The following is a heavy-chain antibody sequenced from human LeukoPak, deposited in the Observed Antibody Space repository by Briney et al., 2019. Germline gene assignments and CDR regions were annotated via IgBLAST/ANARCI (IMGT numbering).Heavy chain of an antibody. D-gene: IGHD3-16*01. J-gene: IGHJ4*02. V-gene: IGHV3-43*01. CDR3: AKDHSDGGGNGFDY. CDR2: ISWDGGST. Sequence: GGSLRLSCAASGFTFDDYTMHWVRQAPGKGLEWVSLISWDGGSTYYADSVKGRFTISRDNSKNSLYLQMNSLRTEDTALYYCAKDHSDGGGNGFDYWGPGTLVTVSS. CDR1: GFTFDDYT.